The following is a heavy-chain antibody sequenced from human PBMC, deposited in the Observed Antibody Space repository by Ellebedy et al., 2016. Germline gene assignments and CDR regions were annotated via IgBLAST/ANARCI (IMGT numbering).Heavy chain of an antibody. CDR2: ILGSGDST. V-gene: IGHV3-23*01. J-gene: IGHJ4*02. CDR3: ARDLVYGSGSNDY. Sequence: GESLKISXAASGFTFSTYTMNWVRQAPGKGLEWVSGILGSGDSTYYADSVKGRFTISRDNSNNTLYLQMNGLRAEGTAVYYCARDLVYGSGSNDYWGQGALVTVSS. CDR1: GFTFSTYT. D-gene: IGHD3-10*01.